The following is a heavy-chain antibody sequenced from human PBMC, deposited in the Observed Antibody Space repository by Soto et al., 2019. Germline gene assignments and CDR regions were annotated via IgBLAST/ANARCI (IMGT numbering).Heavy chain of an antibody. Sequence: GESLKISCAASGFTFSSYGMHWVRQAPGKGLEWVAVIWYDGSNKNYADSVKGRFTISRDNSKNTLYLQMNSLRAEDTAVYYCARDQGYSSGYSEYWGQGTLVTVSS. CDR1: GFTFSSYG. CDR3: ARDQGYSSGYSEY. V-gene: IGHV3-33*01. J-gene: IGHJ4*02. CDR2: IWYDGSNK. D-gene: IGHD6-19*01.